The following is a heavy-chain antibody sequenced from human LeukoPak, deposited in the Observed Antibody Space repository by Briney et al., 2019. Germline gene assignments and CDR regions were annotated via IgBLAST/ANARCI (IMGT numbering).Heavy chain of an antibody. CDR2: INPNSGGT. CDR3: AATYYYDSSGYSGFDP. J-gene: IGHJ5*02. CDR1: GYTFTGYY. V-gene: IGHV1-2*02. D-gene: IGHD3-22*01. Sequence: GASVKVSCKASGYTFTGYYMHWVRQAPGQGLEWMGWINPNSGGTNYAQKFQERVTITRDMSTSTAYMELSSLRSEDTAVYYCAATYYYDSSGYSGFDPWGQGTLVTVSS.